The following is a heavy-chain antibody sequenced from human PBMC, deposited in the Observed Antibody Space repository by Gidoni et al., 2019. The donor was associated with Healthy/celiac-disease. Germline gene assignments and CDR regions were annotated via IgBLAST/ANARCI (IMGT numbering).Heavy chain of an antibody. V-gene: IGHV4-39*01. D-gene: IGHD3-16*01. J-gene: IGHJ5*02. CDR1: GGSISSSSYY. Sequence: QLQLQESGPGLVKPSETLSLTCTVPGGSISSSSYYWGGIRQPPGKGLEWIGSIYYSGSTYYNPSLKSRVTISVDTSKNQFSLKLSSVTAADTAVYYCARHSDYVYFSSVSWFDPWGQGTLVTVSS. CDR2: IYYSGST. CDR3: ARHSDYVYFSSVSWFDP.